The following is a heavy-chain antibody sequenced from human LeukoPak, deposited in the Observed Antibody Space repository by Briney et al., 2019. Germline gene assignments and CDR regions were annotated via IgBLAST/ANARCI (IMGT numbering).Heavy chain of an antibody. CDR3: AREDTAIVIGYNWFDP. D-gene: IGHD5-18*01. CDR1: GGTFSSYA. J-gene: IGHJ5*02. Sequence: SVKVSCKDSGGTFSSYAISWVRQAPGQGLEWMGGIIPIFGTANYAQKFQGRVTITADESTSTAYMELSSLRSEDTAVYYCAREDTAIVIGYNWFDPWGQGTLVTVSS. V-gene: IGHV1-69*13. CDR2: IIPIFGTA.